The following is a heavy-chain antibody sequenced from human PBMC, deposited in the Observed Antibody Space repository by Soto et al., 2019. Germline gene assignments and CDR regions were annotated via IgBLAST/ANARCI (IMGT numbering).Heavy chain of an antibody. CDR3: ARERAYYDY. Sequence: QVQLQESGPGLVKPSQTLSLTCSVSGGSVSSPGYFWNWIRHHPGKGLEWIGYIHHSVITHYNPSLQSRVAISLDTSKNQFSLNLTSVTAADTAVYYCARERAYYDYWGQGTVVTVSS. J-gene: IGHJ4*02. V-gene: IGHV4-31*03. CDR1: GGSVSSPGYF. CDR2: IHHSVIT.